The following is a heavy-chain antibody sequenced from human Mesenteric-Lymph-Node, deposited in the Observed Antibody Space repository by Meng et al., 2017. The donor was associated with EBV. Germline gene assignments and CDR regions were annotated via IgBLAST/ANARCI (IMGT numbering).Heavy chain of an antibody. Sequence: QVRRVRSGAEVKKPGSSVKVSCKASGDTFPSHGISWVRQAPGQGLEWMGGTAPLIGTSNYAQNFQGRVTITADESTSTAYMELRSLRYEDTAVYYCARGRHVNMVPLYFDFWGQGTLVTVSS. V-gene: IGHV1-69*01. D-gene: IGHD4/OR15-4a*01. CDR3: ARGRHVNMVPLYFDF. CDR2: TAPLIGTS. J-gene: IGHJ4*02. CDR1: GDTFPSHG.